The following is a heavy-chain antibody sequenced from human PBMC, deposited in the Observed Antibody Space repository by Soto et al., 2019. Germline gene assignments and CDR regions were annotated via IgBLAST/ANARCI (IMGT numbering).Heavy chain of an antibody. CDR2: IWYDGSNK. Sequence: QVQLVESGGGVVQPGRSLRLSCAASGFTFSSYGMHWVRQAPGKGLEWVAVIWYDGSNKYYADSVKGRFTISRDNSKNTLYLQMNSLRAEDTAVYYCATELSLWGSYRYSPIDYWGQGTLVTVSS. V-gene: IGHV3-33*01. D-gene: IGHD3-16*02. CDR3: ATELSLWGSYRYSPIDY. J-gene: IGHJ4*02. CDR1: GFTFSSYG.